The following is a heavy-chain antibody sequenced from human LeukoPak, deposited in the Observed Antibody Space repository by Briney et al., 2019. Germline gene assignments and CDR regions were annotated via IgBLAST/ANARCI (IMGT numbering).Heavy chain of an antibody. Sequence: GRSLRLSCAASGFTFSSYGMHWVRQAPGKGLKWVAVISYDGSNKYYADSVKGRFTISRDNSKNTLYLQMNSLRAEDTAVYYCAKDLWREQLYYYYGMDVWGQGTTVTVSS. D-gene: IGHD1-26*01. J-gene: IGHJ6*02. CDR2: ISYDGSNK. CDR3: AKDLWREQLYYYYGMDV. V-gene: IGHV3-30*18. CDR1: GFTFSSYG.